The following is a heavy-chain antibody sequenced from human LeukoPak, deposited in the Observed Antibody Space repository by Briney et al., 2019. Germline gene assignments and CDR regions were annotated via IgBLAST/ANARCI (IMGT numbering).Heavy chain of an antibody. Sequence: ASVKVSCKASGGTFSSYAISWVRQAPGQGLEWMGGTIPIFGTANYAQKFQGRVTITADKSTSTAYMELSSLRSEDTAVYYCARALYNWNHAPYYYYGMDVWGKGTTVTVSS. J-gene: IGHJ6*04. CDR3: ARALYNWNHAPYYYYGMDV. D-gene: IGHD1-14*01. CDR2: TIPIFGTA. CDR1: GGTFSSYA. V-gene: IGHV1-69*06.